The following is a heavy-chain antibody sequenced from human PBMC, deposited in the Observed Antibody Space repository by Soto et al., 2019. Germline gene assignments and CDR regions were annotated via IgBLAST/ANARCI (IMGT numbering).Heavy chain of an antibody. V-gene: IGHV1-3*01. CDR1: GYTLTSYA. D-gene: IGHD1-26*01. CDR2: INAGNGNT. J-gene: IGHJ4*02. CDR3: ARGLGLFYFDY. Sequence: QVQLVQSGAEVKKPGASVKVSCKASGYTLTSYAMHWVRQAPGQRLEWMGWINAGNGNTKYSQKFQGRVTITRDTSASTAYMELSSLRSEDTAVYYCARGLGLFYFDYWGLGTLVTVSS.